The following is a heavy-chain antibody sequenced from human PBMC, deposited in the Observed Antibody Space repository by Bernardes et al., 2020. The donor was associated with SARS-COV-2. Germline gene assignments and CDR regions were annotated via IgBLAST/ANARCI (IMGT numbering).Heavy chain of an antibody. CDR3: TREPLDAFDI. J-gene: IGHJ3*02. V-gene: IGHV3-74*01. CDR1: GFIFRRSW. Sequence: VGSLLLSCAASGFIFRRSWMHWVRQAPGKGPVWVSRIDSDGSSTSYADAVKGRFIMSRDNTKNTLYLQMNSLTAEDTAVYYCTREPLDAFDIWGQGTTVTVSS. CDR2: IDSDGSST.